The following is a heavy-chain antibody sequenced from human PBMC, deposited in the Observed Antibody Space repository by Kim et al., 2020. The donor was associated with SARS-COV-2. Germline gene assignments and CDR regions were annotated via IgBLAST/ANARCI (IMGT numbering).Heavy chain of an antibody. J-gene: IGHJ4*02. CDR2: IYYSGST. D-gene: IGHD3-9*01. CDR3: ARHSVYYDILTGYSPFDY. CDR1: GGSISSSSYY. Sequence: SETLSLTCTVSGGSISSSSYYWGWIRQPPGKGLEWIGSIYYSGSTYYNPSLKSRVTISVDTSKNQFSLKLSSVTAADTAVYYCARHSVYYDILTGYSPFDYWGQGTLVTVSS. V-gene: IGHV4-39*01.